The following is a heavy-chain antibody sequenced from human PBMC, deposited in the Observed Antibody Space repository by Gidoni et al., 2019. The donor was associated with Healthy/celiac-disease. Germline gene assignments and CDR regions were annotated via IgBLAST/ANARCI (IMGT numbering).Heavy chain of an antibody. D-gene: IGHD1-26*01. V-gene: IGHV3-23*01. CDR3: AKGGSGSPFDY. Sequence: EVQLLESGGGLVQPGGYLRLSCAASGFTFSSYAMSWVRRATGKGLEWVSAMSGSGGSTYYADSVKGRFTISRDNSKNTLYLQMNSLRAEDTAVYYCAKGGSGSPFDYWGQGTLVTVSS. CDR1: GFTFSSYA. CDR2: MSGSGGST. J-gene: IGHJ4*02.